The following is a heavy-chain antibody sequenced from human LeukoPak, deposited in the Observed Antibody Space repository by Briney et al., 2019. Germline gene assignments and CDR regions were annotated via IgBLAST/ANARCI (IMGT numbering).Heavy chain of an antibody. CDR2: ISGDSSYT. J-gene: IGHJ4*02. CDR1: GFIFSDYY. Sequence: GGSLRLSCAASGFIFSDYYMTWICQAPGKGLEWISYISGDSSYTRYADTVKGRFTVSRDNAKNSLYLQMNSLRAEDTAVYYCARLHSTAAAGTYDYWGQGTLVTVSS. D-gene: IGHD6-13*01. V-gene: IGHV3-11*06. CDR3: ARLHSTAAAGTYDY.